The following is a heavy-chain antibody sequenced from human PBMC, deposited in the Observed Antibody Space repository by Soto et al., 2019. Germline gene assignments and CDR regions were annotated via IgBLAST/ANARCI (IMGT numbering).Heavy chain of an antibody. CDR1: GFTFSTYW. V-gene: IGHV3-7*03. CDR3: ARGRSVSDH. CDR2: IQPDGSEK. Sequence: EVQLVDSGGGLVQPGGSLRLSCAASGFTFSTYWMSWVRQAPGKGLEWVANIQPDGSEKYYVGTVKGRFTISRDNTRNSLYLQMNSLRPEDTAVYYCARGRSVSDHWGQGTLVTVSS. J-gene: IGHJ4*02.